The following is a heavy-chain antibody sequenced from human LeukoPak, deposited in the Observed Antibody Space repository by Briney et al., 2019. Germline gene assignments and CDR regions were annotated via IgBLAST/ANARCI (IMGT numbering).Heavy chain of an antibody. D-gene: IGHD3-22*01. V-gene: IGHV3-23*01. Sequence: GGSLRLSCAASGFTFSSYAMSWVRQAPGKGLEWVAATSGSGGSTYYADSVKGRSTISRDNSKNTLYLQMNSLRAEDTAVYYCAKTSTMIVVVWAFDIWGQGTMVTVSS. CDR3: AKTSTMIVVVWAFDI. CDR1: GFTFSSYA. J-gene: IGHJ3*02. CDR2: TSGSGGST.